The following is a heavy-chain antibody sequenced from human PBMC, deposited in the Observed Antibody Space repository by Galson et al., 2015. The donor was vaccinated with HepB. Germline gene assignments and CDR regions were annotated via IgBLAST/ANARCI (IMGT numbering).Heavy chain of an antibody. J-gene: IGHJ4*02. CDR2: ISNSGDTT. D-gene: IGHD3-16*02. V-gene: IGHV3-23*01. Sequence: SPRLSCAASGFTFSNYAMSWVRQAPGKGLEWISVISNSGDTTYYAASERGRFTISRDNSKNTLYLQMTGLRAEDTAVYYCAKDQSDYVWGSYRDGSDYWGQGTLVTVSS. CDR1: GFTFSNYA. CDR3: AKDQSDYVWGSYRDGSDY.